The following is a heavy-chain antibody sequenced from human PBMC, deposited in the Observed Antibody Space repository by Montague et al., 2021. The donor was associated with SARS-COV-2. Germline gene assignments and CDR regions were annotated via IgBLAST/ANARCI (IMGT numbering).Heavy chain of an antibody. Sequence: SETLSLTCTLHGGSFSGWSFSGFYWHWVRQAPGKGLEWIGEINDSGSTNYKPSPSSRVTISVDKSDNQLSLSLRSVTAADTGVYYCARDASSSRWLRGRERCRLYAMDVGGQGTTVTVSS. CDR3: ARDASSSRWLRGRERCRLYAMDV. CDR2: INDSGST. J-gene: IGHJ6*02. CDR1: GGSFSGWSFSGFY. D-gene: IGHD3-16*01. V-gene: IGHV4-34*01.